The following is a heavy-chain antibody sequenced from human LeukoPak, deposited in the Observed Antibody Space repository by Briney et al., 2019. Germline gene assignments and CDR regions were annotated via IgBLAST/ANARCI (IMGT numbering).Heavy chain of an antibody. Sequence: SETLSLTCTVSGGSISSYYWSWIRQPPGKGLEWIGYIYYSGSTNYNPSLKSRVTISVDTSKNQFSLKLSSVTAADTAVYYCARGQTYVRYNWNLRAPYFDYWGQGTLVTVSS. D-gene: IGHD1-7*01. CDR3: ARGQTYVRYNWNLRAPYFDY. V-gene: IGHV4-59*12. J-gene: IGHJ4*02. CDR2: IYYSGST. CDR1: GGSISSYY.